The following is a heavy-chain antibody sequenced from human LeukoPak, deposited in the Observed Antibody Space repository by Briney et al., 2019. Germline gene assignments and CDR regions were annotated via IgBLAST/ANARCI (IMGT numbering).Heavy chain of an antibody. D-gene: IGHD3-22*01. J-gene: IGHJ1*01. CDR2: ISYDGSNK. CDR3: AKSPLSYYYDSSENLAEYFQH. CDR1: GFTFSRYA. V-gene: IGHV3-30*18. Sequence: GGSLRLSCAASGFTFSRYAMHWVRQAPGKGLEWVAVISYDGSNKYYADSVKGRFTISRDNSKNTLYLQMNSLRAEDTAVYYCAKSPLSYYYDSSENLAEYFQHWGQGTLVTVSS.